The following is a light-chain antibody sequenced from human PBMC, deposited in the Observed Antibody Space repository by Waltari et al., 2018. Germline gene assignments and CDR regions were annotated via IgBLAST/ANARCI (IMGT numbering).Light chain of an antibody. Sequence: DIQLTQSPSILSASAGYRVTITCRATQEINNYLAWYTQKPGKAPNLLIYIVSTLHTGVPSRFSGSGSGTEFTLTINSLQPEDVGTYYCQQLKNYPRTFGQGTRLEIK. CDR1: QEINNY. V-gene: IGKV1-9*01. J-gene: IGKJ5*01. CDR3: QQLKNYPRT. CDR2: IVS.